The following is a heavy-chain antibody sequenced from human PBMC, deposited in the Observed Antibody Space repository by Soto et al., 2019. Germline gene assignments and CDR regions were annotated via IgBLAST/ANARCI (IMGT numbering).Heavy chain of an antibody. D-gene: IGHD3-22*01. Sequence: GGSLRLSCAASGFTFSNAWINWVRQAPGKGLEWVGRIKSKTDGGTTDFAAPVKGRFAISRDDSKNILYLQMNSLKIEDTAVYYCTMDSYSTMTVVRFDDWGHGSLVTVTS. CDR1: GFTFSNAW. J-gene: IGHJ4*01. CDR2: IKSKTDGGTT. CDR3: TMDSYSTMTVVRFDD. V-gene: IGHV3-15*07.